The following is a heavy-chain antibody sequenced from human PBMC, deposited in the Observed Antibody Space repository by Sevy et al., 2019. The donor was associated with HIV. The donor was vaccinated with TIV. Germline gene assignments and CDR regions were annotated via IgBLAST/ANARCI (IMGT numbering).Heavy chain of an antibody. CDR3: AKAIGYYDIIGYHYYYYYCIDV. CDR1: GFTFDDYA. V-gene: IGHV3-9*01. CDR2: ISWNSGSI. Sequence: GGSLRLSCAASGFTFDDYAMHWVRQAPGKGLEWVSGISWNSGSIGYADSVKGRFTISRDNAKNALYLQMNSLRAEDTAVYDCAKAIGYYDIIGYHYYYYYCIDVWGQGTTVTVSS. J-gene: IGHJ6*02. D-gene: IGHD3-22*01.